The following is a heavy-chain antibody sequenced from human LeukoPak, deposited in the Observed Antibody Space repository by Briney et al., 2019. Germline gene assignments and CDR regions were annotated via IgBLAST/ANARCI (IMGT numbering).Heavy chain of an antibody. V-gene: IGHV1-69*01. Sequence: VASVKVSCKASGGTFSSYAISWVRQAPGQGLEWMGGIIPIFGTANYAQKFQGRVTITAYESTSTAYMELSSLRSEDTAVYYCAREACSGGSCYYIFDYWGQGTLVTVSS. J-gene: IGHJ4*02. CDR2: IIPIFGTA. CDR1: GGTFSSYA. CDR3: AREACSGGSCYYIFDY. D-gene: IGHD2-15*01.